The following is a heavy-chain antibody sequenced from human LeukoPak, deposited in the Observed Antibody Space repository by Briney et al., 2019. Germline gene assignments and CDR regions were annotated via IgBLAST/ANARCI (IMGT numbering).Heavy chain of an antibody. CDR1: GFTFSSYG. CDR2: IGGRDGST. D-gene: IGHD3-10*01. CDR3: AKYGSGSYWGYFDY. J-gene: IGHJ4*02. V-gene: IGHV3-23*01. Sequence: PGGSLRLSCAASGFTFSSYGMSWVRQAPGKGLEWVSAIGGRDGSTYYADSVKGRFTISRDNSKNTLYLQMNSLRAEDTAVYYCAKYGSGSYWGYFDYWGQGTLVTVSS.